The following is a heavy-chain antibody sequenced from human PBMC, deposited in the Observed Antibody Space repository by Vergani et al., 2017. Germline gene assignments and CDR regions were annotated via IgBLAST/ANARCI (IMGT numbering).Heavy chain of an antibody. CDR3: AKAAVTTISLFDY. D-gene: IGHD5-12*01. J-gene: IGHJ4*02. CDR1: GFTFSSNA. Sequence: EVQLEESGGGLVLPGRSLRLSCVASGFTFSSNAMSWVRQAPGKGLEWVSSISGSGGSTYYADSVKGRFTISRDNPKNTLYLQMNSLRAEDSAIYYCAKAAVTTISLFDYWGQGTLVTVSS. V-gene: IGHV3-23*04. CDR2: ISGSGGST.